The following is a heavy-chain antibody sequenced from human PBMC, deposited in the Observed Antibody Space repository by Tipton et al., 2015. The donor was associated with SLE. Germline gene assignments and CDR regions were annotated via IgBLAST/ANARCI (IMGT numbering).Heavy chain of an antibody. CDR3: AIGSVTGDDY. V-gene: IGHV4-61*01. Sequence: TLSLTCTVSGGSVSSGSYYWSWIRQPPGKGLEWIGYIYYSGSTNYNPSLKSRVTISVDTSKNQFSLKLSSVTAADTAVYYCAIGSVTGDDYWGQGTLVTVSS. CDR2: IYYSGST. D-gene: IGHD2-21*02. J-gene: IGHJ4*02. CDR1: GGSVSSGSYY.